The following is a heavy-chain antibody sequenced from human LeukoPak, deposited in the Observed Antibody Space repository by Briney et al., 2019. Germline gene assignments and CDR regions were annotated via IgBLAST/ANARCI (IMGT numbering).Heavy chain of an antibody. Sequence: PGGSLRLSCAASGFTFSNYAMSWVRQAPGKGLEWVSTISGNAGGTYYADSMRGRFTISRDNSKNTLYLQMNSLRAEDTAVYYCARVRSGYDSETYFDYWGQGTLVTVSS. CDR1: GFTFSNYA. CDR2: ISGNAGGT. V-gene: IGHV3-23*01. D-gene: IGHD5-12*01. CDR3: ARVRSGYDSETYFDY. J-gene: IGHJ4*02.